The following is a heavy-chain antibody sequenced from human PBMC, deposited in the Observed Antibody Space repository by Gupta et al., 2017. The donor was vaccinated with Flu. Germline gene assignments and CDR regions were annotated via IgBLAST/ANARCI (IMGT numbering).Heavy chain of an antibody. CDR1: GFTFSGSA. CDR2: IRSKANSYAT. D-gene: IGHD4-17*01. CDR3: TVTTVTIDYQIDY. V-gene: IGHV3-73*01. Sequence: EVQLVESGGGLVQPGGSLKLSCAASGFTFSGSAMHWVRQASGKGLEWVGRIRSKANSYATAYAASVKGRFTISRDDSKNTAYLQMNSLKTEDTAVYYCTVTTVTIDYQIDYWGQGTLVTVSS. J-gene: IGHJ4*02.